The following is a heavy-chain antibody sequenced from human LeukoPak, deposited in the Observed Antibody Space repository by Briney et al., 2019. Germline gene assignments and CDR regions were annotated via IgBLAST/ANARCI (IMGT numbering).Heavy chain of an antibody. Sequence: GGSLRLSCAASGFTFSASAVHWVRQASGKGLEWVGRIRSKVYSYATMYGASVKGRFTISRDDSKKAAYLQMNSLKTEDTAVYYCTRGDVTHFDYWGQGTLVTVSS. CDR2: IRSKVYSYAT. J-gene: IGHJ4*02. CDR1: GFTFSASA. V-gene: IGHV3-73*01. D-gene: IGHD3-10*01. CDR3: TRGDVTHFDY.